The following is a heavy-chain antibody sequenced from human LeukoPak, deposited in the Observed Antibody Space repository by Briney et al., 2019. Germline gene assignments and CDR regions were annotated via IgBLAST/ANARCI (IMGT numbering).Heavy chain of an antibody. CDR2: TRNKANSYTT. CDR3: ARGGSGSKNYYYYSMDV. V-gene: IGHV3-72*01. J-gene: IGHJ6*02. Sequence: GGSLRLSCAASGFTFSDHYMDWVRQAPGKGLEWVGRTRNKANSYTTEYAASVKGRFTISRDDSKNSLYLQMNSLKTEDTAVYYCARGGSGSKNYYYYSMDVWGQGTTVTVSS. CDR1: GFTFSDHY. D-gene: IGHD3-10*01.